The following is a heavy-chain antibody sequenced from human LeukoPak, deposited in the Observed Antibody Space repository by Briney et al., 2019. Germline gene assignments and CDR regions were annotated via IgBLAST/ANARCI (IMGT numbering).Heavy chain of an antibody. CDR2: INPNSGGT. CDR1: GYTFTGYY. Sequence: ASVKVSCKASGYTFTGYYMHWVRQAPGQGLEWMGWINPNSGGTNYAQKFQGRVTMTRDTSISTAYMELSSLRSEDTAVYYCARGLLRYFDWLLLYWGQGTLVTVSS. CDR3: ARGLLRYFDWLLLY. J-gene: IGHJ4*02. V-gene: IGHV1-2*02. D-gene: IGHD3-9*01.